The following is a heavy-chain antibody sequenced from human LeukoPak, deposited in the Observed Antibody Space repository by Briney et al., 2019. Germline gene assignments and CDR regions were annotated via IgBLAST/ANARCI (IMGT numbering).Heavy chain of an antibody. CDR3: ARMTGSGAARPPFDY. V-gene: IGHV3-20*04. CDR1: GFTFDDYG. D-gene: IGHD6-6*01. CDR2: INWNGGST. J-gene: IGHJ4*02. Sequence: GGSLRLSCAASGFTFDDYGMSWVRQAPGKGLEWVSGINWNGGSTGYADSVKGRFTISRDNAKNSLYLQMNSLRAEDTVLYYCARMTGSGAARPPFDYWGQGTLVTVSS.